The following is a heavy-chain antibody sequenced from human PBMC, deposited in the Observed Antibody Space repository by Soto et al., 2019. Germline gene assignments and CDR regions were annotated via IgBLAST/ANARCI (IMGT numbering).Heavy chain of an antibody. Sequence: GGSLRLSCAASGFTFSGYCMSWVRQTPGKGLEWVANIHPDGSQKYYVDSVRGRFTISRDNAKNSLYLQMNSLRAEDTAVYYCARDRGDGYTDPYFDYWGQGTLVTVSS. V-gene: IGHV3-7*01. CDR3: ARDRGDGYTDPYFDY. CDR2: IHPDGSQK. D-gene: IGHD5-12*01. J-gene: IGHJ4*02. CDR1: GFTFSGYC.